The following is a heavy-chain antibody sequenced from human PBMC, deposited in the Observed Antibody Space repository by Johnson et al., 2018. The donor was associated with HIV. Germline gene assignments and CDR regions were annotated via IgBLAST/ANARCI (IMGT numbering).Heavy chain of an antibody. J-gene: IGHJ3*02. V-gene: IGHV3-30*02. D-gene: IGHD3-16*01. Sequence: VQLVESGGGLVQPGGSLRLSCAASGFTFSSYGMHWVRQAPGKGLEWVAFIRYDGSNKYYADSVKGRFTISRDSAKTSVYLQMNSLRPEDTALYYCTKALGAAPTDGFDIWGQGTMVTVSS. CDR1: GFTFSSYG. CDR2: IRYDGSNK. CDR3: TKALGAAPTDGFDI.